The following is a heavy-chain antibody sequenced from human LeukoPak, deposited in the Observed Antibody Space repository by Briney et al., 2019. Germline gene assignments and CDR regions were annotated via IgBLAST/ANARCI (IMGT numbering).Heavy chain of an antibody. CDR1: GGSISSYY. CDR3: ARVQWELHDAFDI. V-gene: IGHV4-59*01. CDR2: IYYSGST. J-gene: IGHJ3*02. D-gene: IGHD1-26*01. Sequence: SETLSLTCTVSGGSISSYYWSWIRQPPGKGLEWIGYIYYSGSTNYNPSLKSRVTISVDTSKNQFSLKLSSVTAADTAVYYCARVQWELHDAFDIWGQGTMVTVSS.